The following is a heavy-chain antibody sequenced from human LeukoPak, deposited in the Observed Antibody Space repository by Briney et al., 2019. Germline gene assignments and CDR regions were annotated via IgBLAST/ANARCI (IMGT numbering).Heavy chain of an antibody. V-gene: IGHV3-23*01. Sequence: QTGGSLRLSCTTSGFAFSNYALSWVRQAPGKGLEWVSGISGVSTYYADSVKGRFTISRDNAKNSLYLQMSSLRVEDTAVYYCARDDVAWNDVHWFDPWGQGTLVTVSS. J-gene: IGHJ5*02. D-gene: IGHD1-1*01. CDR1: GFAFSNYA. CDR2: ISGVST. CDR3: ARDDVAWNDVHWFDP.